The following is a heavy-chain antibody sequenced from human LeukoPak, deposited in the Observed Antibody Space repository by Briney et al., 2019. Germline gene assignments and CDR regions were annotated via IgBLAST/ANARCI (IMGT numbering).Heavy chain of an antibody. Sequence: QSGGSLRLSCVASGFPFSSYWMTWVRQAPGKGLEWVANIKQDGSKKSYVDSVKGRFTISRDNAKNSLYLQMNSLRAEDTAVYYCTRAYSSSWYEVGYWGQGTLVTVSS. J-gene: IGHJ4*02. CDR1: GFPFSSYW. V-gene: IGHV3-7*01. CDR3: TRAYSSSWYEVGY. D-gene: IGHD6-13*01. CDR2: IKQDGSKK.